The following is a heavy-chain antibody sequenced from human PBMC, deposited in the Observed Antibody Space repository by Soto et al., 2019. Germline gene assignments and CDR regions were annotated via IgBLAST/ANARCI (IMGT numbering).Heavy chain of an antibody. Sequence: VKVSCKASGYTYTRYTMNWVLQAPGQRLEWMGWINPDNGNTKSSQKFQDRVIITRDTSASTAYMDLSSLRSEDTAVYYCARGIATGQLDPWGQGTLVTVSS. D-gene: IGHD1-1*01. CDR1: GYTYTRYT. CDR2: INPDNGNT. V-gene: IGHV1-3*01. CDR3: ARGIATGQLDP. J-gene: IGHJ5*02.